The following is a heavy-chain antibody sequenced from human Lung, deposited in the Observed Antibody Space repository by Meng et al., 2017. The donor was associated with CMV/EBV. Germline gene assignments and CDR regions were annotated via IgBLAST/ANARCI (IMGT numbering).Heavy chain of an antibody. CDR1: GYTFTGYY. D-gene: IGHD1-26*01. J-gene: IGHJ4*02. CDR2: INPNNGGT. CDR3: AKTLSDRWDEGFDY. Sequence: AXVXVSXXSSGYTFTGYYMHWVRQAPGQGLEWMGWINPNNGGTNYAQKFQGRVTMTRDTSISTAYMELSRLTSDDTAVYYCAKTLSDRWDEGFDYWGRGTLVTVSS. V-gene: IGHV1-2*02.